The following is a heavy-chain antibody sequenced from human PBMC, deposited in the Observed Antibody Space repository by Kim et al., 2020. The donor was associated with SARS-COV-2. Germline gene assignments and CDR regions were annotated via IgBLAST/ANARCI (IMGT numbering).Heavy chain of an antibody. Sequence: SVKVSCKASGGTFSSYAISWVRQAPGQGLEWMGGIIPIFCTANYAQKFQGRVTITADESTSTAYMELSSLRYEDTGVYYCARHGGGVVVPAARKHIPYYDYGMDVWGRGTTVTVSS. J-gene: IGHJ6*02. D-gene: IGHD2-2*01. CDR2: IIPIFCTA. CDR1: GGTFSSYA. CDR3: ARHGGGVVVPAARKHIPYYDYGMDV. V-gene: IGHV1-69*13.